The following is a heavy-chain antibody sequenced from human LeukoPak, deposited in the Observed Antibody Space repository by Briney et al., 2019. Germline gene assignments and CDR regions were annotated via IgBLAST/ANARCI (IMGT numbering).Heavy chain of an antibody. D-gene: IGHD1-26*01. CDR1: GFSLSSYA. J-gene: IGHJ3*02. CDR2: TSSSDAGK. Sequence: GGSLRLSCTVSGFSLSSYALSWVRRAPGKGLEWVSATSSSDAGKYYADSVRGRFTISRDNAKNTLYLQMNSLRAEDTAVYYCARDGGVGATGAFDIWGQGTMVTVSS. CDR3: ARDGGVGATGAFDI. V-gene: IGHV3-23*01.